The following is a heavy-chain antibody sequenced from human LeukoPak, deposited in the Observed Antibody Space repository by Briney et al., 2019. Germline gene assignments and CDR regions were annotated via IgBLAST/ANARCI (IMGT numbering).Heavy chain of an antibody. CDR2: IWHDGSNK. Sequence: GTSLRLSCAASGFTFSSYGMHWVRQAPGKGLEWVAVIWHDGSNKYYADSVKGRFTISRDNSKNTLYLQMDSLRAEDTAVYYCAKDTAYGYYYDSSDYWGQGTLVTVSS. CDR1: GFTFSSYG. V-gene: IGHV3-33*06. CDR3: AKDTAYGYYYDSSDY. J-gene: IGHJ4*02. D-gene: IGHD3-22*01.